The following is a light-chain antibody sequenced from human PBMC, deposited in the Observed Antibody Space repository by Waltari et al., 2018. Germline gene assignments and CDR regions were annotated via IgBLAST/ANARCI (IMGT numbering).Light chain of an antibody. CDR2: AAS. J-gene: IGKJ1*01. V-gene: IGKV3-11*01. CDR3: QQRSNWPGT. Sequence: DIVLTQSPATLSLSPGERATLSCRASQSVRNYLAWYQQRPGQAPRLLIYAASNRATGIPATFSGRGSETDFTLTISSLEPEDFAVYYCQQRSNWPGTFGQGTKVEIK. CDR1: QSVRNY.